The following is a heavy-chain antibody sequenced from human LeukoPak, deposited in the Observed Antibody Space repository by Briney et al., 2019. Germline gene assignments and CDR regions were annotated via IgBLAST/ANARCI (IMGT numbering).Heavy chain of an antibody. J-gene: IGHJ4*02. V-gene: IGHV4-59*01. CDR2: IYYIGST. Sequence: SETLSLTCTVSGASISSYYWSWIRQPPGKGLEWSGYIYYIGSTNYNPSLKSRVTISVDTSKNQFSLKLSSVTAADTAVYYCARDRYIYGSEDRFDYWGQGTLVTVSS. CDR1: GASISSYY. CDR3: ARDRYIYGSEDRFDY. D-gene: IGHD5-18*01.